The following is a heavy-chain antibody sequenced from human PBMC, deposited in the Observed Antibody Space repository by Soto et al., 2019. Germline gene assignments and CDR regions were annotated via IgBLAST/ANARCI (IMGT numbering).Heavy chain of an antibody. D-gene: IGHD2-15*01. CDR1: GLTFSSYG. CDR3: ARAFVVAATYYYGMDV. V-gene: IGHV3-30*03. Sequence: GGSLRLSCAASGLTFSSYGMHWVRQAPGRGLEWVAVISYDGSNKNYADSVKGRFTISRDNSKNTVYLQMNSLRAEDTALYYCARAFVVAATYYYGMDVWGQGTTVTVSS. CDR2: ISYDGSNK. J-gene: IGHJ6*02.